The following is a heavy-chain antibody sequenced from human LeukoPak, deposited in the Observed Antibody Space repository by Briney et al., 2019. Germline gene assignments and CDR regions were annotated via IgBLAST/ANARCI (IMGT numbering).Heavy chain of an antibody. CDR3: ARVYGDYPSYFDL. Sequence: PSETLSLTCTVSGDSIRSGGYYWSWVRQHPGKSLEWIGYIYYSGRTYYNTSLKSRLTISADTSKNQFSLKMSSVTAADTAVYYCARVYGDYPSYFDLWGQGTLVAVSS. J-gene: IGHJ4*02. CDR2: IYYSGRT. V-gene: IGHV4-31*03. D-gene: IGHD4-17*01. CDR1: GDSIRSGGYY.